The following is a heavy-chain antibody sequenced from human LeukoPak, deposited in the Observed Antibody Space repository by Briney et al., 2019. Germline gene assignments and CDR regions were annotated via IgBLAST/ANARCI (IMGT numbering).Heavy chain of an antibody. CDR2: IIPIFGTA. J-gene: IGHJ6*03. D-gene: IGHD2-15*01. Sequence: GASVKVSCKASGGTFSSYAISWVRQAPGQGLEWMGGIIPIFGTANYAQKFQGRVTMTEDTSTDTAYMELSSLRSEDTAVYYCATDGGYCSGGSCYPYYYYYMDVWGKGTTVTVSS. V-gene: IGHV1-69*06. CDR3: ATDGGYCSGGSCYPYYYYYMDV. CDR1: GGTFSSYA.